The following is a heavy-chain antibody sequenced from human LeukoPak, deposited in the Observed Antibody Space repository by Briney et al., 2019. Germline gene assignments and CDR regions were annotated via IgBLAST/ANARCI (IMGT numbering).Heavy chain of an antibody. CDR3: ARDMGSGSSHHFDY. CDR2: INPNSGGT. D-gene: IGHD3-10*01. Sequence: ASVKVSCKASGYTFTGYYMHWVRQAPGQGLEWMGRINPNSGGTNYAQKFQGRVTMTRDTSISTAYMELCRLRSDDTAVYYCARDMGSGSSHHFDYWGQGTLVTVSS. CDR1: GYTFTGYY. V-gene: IGHV1-2*06. J-gene: IGHJ4*02.